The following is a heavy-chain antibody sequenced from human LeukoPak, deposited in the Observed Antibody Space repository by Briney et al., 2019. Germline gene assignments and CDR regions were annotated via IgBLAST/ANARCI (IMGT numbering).Heavy chain of an antibody. CDR3: ARGPGTWYYY. Sequence: SETLSLTCAVYGGSFSGYYWSWIRQPPGKGLEWIGEINHSGSTNYNPSLKSRVTISIDTSKNQFSLKLSSVTAADTALYDCARGPGTWYYYWGQGTLVTVSS. D-gene: IGHD6-13*01. CDR1: GGSFSGYY. V-gene: IGHV4-34*01. CDR2: INHSGST. J-gene: IGHJ4*02.